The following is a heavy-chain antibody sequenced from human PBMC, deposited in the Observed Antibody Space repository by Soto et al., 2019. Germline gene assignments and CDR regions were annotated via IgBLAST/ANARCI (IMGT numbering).Heavy chain of an antibody. D-gene: IGHD3-9*01. CDR1: GGSISSYY. Sequence: PSETLSLTCTVSGGSISSYYWSWIRQPPGKGLEWIGYIYYSGSTNYNPSLKSRVTISVDTSKTQFSLKLSSVTAADTAVYYCARHRAYFDLTYYFDYWGQGTLVTVSS. CDR3: ARHRAYFDLTYYFDY. V-gene: IGHV4-59*08. J-gene: IGHJ4*02. CDR2: IYYSGST.